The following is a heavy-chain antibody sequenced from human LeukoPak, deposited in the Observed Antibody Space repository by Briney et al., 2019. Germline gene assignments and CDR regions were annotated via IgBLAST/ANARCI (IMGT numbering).Heavy chain of an antibody. Sequence: GGSLRLSCAASGFTFSSYSMNWVRQAPGKGLEWVSSITSSSSYIYYADSVKGRFTISRDNAKNSLYLQMNSLRAEDTAVYYCARAGGYYYDSSGPPDYWGQGTLVTVSS. J-gene: IGHJ4*02. CDR1: GFTFSSYS. CDR2: ITSSSSYI. CDR3: ARAGGYYYDSSGPPDY. D-gene: IGHD3-22*01. V-gene: IGHV3-21*01.